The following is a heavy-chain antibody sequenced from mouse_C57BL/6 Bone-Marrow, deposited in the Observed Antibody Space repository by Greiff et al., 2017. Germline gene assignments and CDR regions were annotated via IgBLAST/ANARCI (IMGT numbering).Heavy chain of an antibody. CDR2: IRNKANNHAT. CDR3: TPYAMDY. J-gene: IGHJ4*01. Sequence: DVQLQESGGGLVQPGGSMKLSCAASGFTFSDAWMDWVRQSPEKGLEWGAEIRNKANNHATYYAESVKGRFTISRDDSKSSVYLQMNSLRAEDTGMYYCTPYAMDYWGQGTAVTVSS. V-gene: IGHV6-6*01. CDR1: GFTFSDAW.